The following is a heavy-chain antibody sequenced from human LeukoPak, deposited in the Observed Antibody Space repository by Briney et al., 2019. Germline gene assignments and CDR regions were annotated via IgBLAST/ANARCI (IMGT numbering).Heavy chain of an antibody. Sequence: ASVKVSCKASGYTFTDYFIQWVRQAPGQGPEWMGRINPNTGGTNYAQKFQGRVTFTIDTSTNTAYMELSRLRPEDTAVYYCARDGFQGMILYVVYYMDVWGKGTTVTVSS. CDR3: ARDGFQGMILYVVYYMDV. D-gene: IGHD2-21*01. CDR1: GYTFTDYF. V-gene: IGHV1-2*06. J-gene: IGHJ6*03. CDR2: INPNTGGT.